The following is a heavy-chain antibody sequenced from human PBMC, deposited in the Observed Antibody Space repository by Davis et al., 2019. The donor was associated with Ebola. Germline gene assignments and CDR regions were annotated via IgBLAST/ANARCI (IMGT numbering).Heavy chain of an antibody. CDR1: GFTFDDYG. D-gene: IGHD6-13*01. J-gene: IGHJ4*02. V-gene: IGHV3-20*04. CDR3: ARPGHSSSWYGAYYFDY. CDR2: INWNGGST. Sequence: PGGSLRLSCAASGFTFDDYGMSWVRQAPGKGLEWVSGINWNGGSTGYADSVKGRFTISRDNAKNSMYLQMNSLRAEDTALYYCARPGHSSSWYGAYYFDYWGQGTLVTVSS.